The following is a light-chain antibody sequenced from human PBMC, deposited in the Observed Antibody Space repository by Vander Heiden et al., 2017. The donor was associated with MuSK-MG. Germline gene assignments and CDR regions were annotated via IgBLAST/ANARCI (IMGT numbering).Light chain of an antibody. CDR2: DKN. V-gene: IGLV3-19*01. CDR3: NSRDNSSNHPVV. J-gene: IGLJ2*01. CDR1: SLRTYY. Sequence: SSELTQDPAVSVALGQPVRITCQGDSLRTYYASWYHQKPAQAPVLVIYDKNNRPSGSPDRCSGSNSGNTAALTITGAQAEEEADYYCNSRDNSSNHPVVFGGGTKLTVL.